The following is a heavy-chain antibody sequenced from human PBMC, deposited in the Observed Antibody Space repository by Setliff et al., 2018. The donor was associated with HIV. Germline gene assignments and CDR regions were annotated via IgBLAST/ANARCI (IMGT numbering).Heavy chain of an antibody. CDR2: ISAYNGNT. CDR1: GYTFTSFG. V-gene: IGHV1-18*01. CDR3: ARGYCGGGICYSPNWLDP. J-gene: IGHJ5*02. Sequence: GASVKVSCKASGYTFTSFGSSWVRQAPGQGLEWMGRISAYNGNTDHAQRLQGRVTMTTDTSTRTAYMELRSLTSDDTAVYYCARGYCGGGICYSPNWLDPWGQGTLVTVSS. D-gene: IGHD2-15*01.